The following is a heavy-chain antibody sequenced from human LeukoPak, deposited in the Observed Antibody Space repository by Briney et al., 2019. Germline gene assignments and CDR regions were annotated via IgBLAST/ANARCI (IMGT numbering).Heavy chain of an antibody. J-gene: IGHJ4*02. CDR1: GITFSSYA. Sequence: GGSLRLSCAASGITFSSYAMHWVRQAPGKGLEWVAVISYDGSNKYYADSVKGRFTISRDNSKNTVYLQMNSLRAEDTALYYCAKGGVYGDYYFDYWGQGTLVTVSS. CDR2: ISYDGSNK. D-gene: IGHD4-17*01. CDR3: AKGGVYGDYYFDY. V-gene: IGHV3-30-3*01.